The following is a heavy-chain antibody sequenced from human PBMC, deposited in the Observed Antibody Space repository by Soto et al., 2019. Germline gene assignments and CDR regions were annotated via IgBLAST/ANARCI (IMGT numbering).Heavy chain of an antibody. CDR1: GFTVSSNY. CDR3: ASLTYYDFWSGYNRDV. Sequence: GGSLRLSCAASGFTVSSNYMSWVRQAPGKGLEWVSVIYSGGSTYYEDSVKGRFTISRENSKNTLYLQMNSPRAEDTAVYYCASLTYYDFWSGYNRDVWGKGTTVTVSS. V-gene: IGHV3-66*01. CDR2: IYSGGST. D-gene: IGHD3-3*01. J-gene: IGHJ6*04.